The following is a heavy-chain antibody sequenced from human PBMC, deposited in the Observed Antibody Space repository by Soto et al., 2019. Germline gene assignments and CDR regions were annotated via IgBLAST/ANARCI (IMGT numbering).Heavy chain of an antibody. CDR2: INAGNGNT. J-gene: IGHJ6*02. D-gene: IGHD5-18*01. V-gene: IGHV1-3*05. CDR1: GYTFTSYA. CDR3: XXDXDTAMARVPLNYYYGMDV. Sequence: QVQLVQSGAEEKKPGASVKVSCKASGYTFTSYAMHWVRQAPGQRLEWMGWINAGNGNTKYSQKFQGRVTITRDTXXSXAXMXLXXXXSXXXXVXYCXXDXDTAMARVPLNYYYGMDVWGQGTTVTVSS.